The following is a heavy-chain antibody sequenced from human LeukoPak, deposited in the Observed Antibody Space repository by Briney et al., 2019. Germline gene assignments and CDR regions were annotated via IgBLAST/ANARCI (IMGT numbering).Heavy chain of an antibody. Sequence: KAGGSLRLSCAASGFTFSSYSMNWVRQAPGKGLEWVSSISSSSSYIYYADSVKGRFTISRDNAKNSLYLQMNSLRAEDTAVYYCARKYCTSISCYFTDMDVWGKGTTVTVSS. CDR2: ISSSSSYI. V-gene: IGHV3-21*01. J-gene: IGHJ6*03. D-gene: IGHD2-2*01. CDR3: ARKYCTSISCYFTDMDV. CDR1: GFTFSSYS.